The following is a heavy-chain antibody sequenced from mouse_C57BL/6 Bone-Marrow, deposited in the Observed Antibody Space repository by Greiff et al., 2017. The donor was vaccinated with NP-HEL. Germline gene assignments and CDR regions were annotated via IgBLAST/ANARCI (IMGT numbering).Heavy chain of an antibody. Sequence: QVQLKESGPGLVQPSQSLSITCTVSGFSLTSYGVHWVRQSPGKGLEWLGVIWSGGSTDYNAAFISRLSISKDNSKSQVFFKMNSLQADDTAIYYCARKTPYYYGSSYVNYAMDYWGQGTSVTVSS. CDR1: GFSLTSYG. V-gene: IGHV2-2*01. J-gene: IGHJ4*01. D-gene: IGHD1-1*01. CDR2: IWSGGST. CDR3: ARKTPYYYGSSYVNYAMDY.